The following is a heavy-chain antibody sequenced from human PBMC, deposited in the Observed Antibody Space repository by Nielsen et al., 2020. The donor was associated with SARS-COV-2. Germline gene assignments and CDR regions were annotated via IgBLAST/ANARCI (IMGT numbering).Heavy chain of an antibody. CDR3: ARTLTEGGYFTTWFFDS. J-gene: IGHJ4*02. CDR2: ISADGTTI. D-gene: IGHD3-22*01. CDR1: GFIFSDYY. Sequence: GGSLRLSCAASGFIFSDYYMSWVRQAPGQGLELVSYISADGTTIYYADSVKGRFTISRDNAKSSLYLQMASLRAEDTAVYYCARTLTEGGYFTTWFFDSWGQGILITVSS. V-gene: IGHV3-11*01.